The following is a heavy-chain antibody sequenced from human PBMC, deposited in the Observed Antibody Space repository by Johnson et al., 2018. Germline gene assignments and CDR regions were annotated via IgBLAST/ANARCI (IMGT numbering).Heavy chain of an antibody. V-gene: IGHV3-43D*03. CDR3: ARATPLVKARWFGEEDYYYGMDV. J-gene: IGHJ6*02. CDR2: IRGDGGST. Sequence: LVQAGGVVVQPGGSLRLSCAASGFTFDDYAMHWVRQAPGKGLEWVSLIRGDGGSTYYADSVKGRFTISRDNSKNSLYLQMNSLRAGDTAVYYCARATPLVKARWFGEEDYYYGMDVWGQGTTVTVSS. D-gene: IGHD3-10*01. CDR1: GFTFDDYA.